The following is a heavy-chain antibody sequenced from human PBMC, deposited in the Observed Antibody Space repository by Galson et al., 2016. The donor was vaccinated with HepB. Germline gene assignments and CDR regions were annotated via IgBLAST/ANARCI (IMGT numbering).Heavy chain of an antibody. CDR2: IDSSDNT. CDR3: ARPQVAVPAQKRTYKD. Sequence: SLRLSCAASGFTVSRYYMSWVRQAPGKGLEWVSVIDSSDNTFYADSVRGRFTAPRSNSQNMLFLQMNNLRAEDTAGYFWARPQVAVPAQKRTYKDWSQGTVVTVSS. D-gene: IGHD5-24*01. CDR1: GFTVSRYY. J-gene: IGHJ4*02. V-gene: IGHV3-53*01.